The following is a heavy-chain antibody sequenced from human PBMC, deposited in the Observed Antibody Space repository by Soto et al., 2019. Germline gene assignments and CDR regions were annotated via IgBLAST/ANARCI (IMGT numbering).Heavy chain of an antibody. CDR3: AREVRFLEWLPHLDYYYGMDV. V-gene: IGHV3-33*01. Sequence: LRLSCAASGFTFSSYGMHWVRQAPGKGLEWVAVIWYDGSNKYYADSVKGRFTISRDNSKNTLYLQMNSLRAEDTAVYYCAREVRFLEWLPHLDYYYGMDVWGQGTTVTVSS. J-gene: IGHJ6*02. CDR1: GFTFSSYG. D-gene: IGHD3-3*01. CDR2: IWYDGSNK.